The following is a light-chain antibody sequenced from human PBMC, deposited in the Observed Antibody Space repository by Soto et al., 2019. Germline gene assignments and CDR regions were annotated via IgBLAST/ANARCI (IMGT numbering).Light chain of an antibody. CDR2: GAS. CDR3: HQYASSPLT. Sequence: EIVLTQSPGTLSLSPGERATLSCRASQSVGSNYLAWYQQTPGQAPRLLIHGASTRATGIPDRFSGSGSGTDFTLTLSRLESEDSAVYYCHQYASSPLTFGQVTLLEIK. CDR1: QSVGSNY. J-gene: IGKJ5*01. V-gene: IGKV3-20*01.